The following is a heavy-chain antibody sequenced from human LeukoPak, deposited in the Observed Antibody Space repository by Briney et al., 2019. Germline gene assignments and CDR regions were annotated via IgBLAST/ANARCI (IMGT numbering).Heavy chain of an antibody. CDR2: IYTSGST. CDR1: GGSFSGYY. CDR3: TALVTPHNWFDP. V-gene: IGHV4-59*10. J-gene: IGHJ5*02. D-gene: IGHD5-18*01. Sequence: SETLSLTCAVYGGSFSGYYWSWIRQPAGKGLEWIGRIYTSGSTNYNPSLKSRVTMSVDTSKNQFSLKLSSVTAADTAVYYCTALVTPHNWFDPWGQGTLVTVSS.